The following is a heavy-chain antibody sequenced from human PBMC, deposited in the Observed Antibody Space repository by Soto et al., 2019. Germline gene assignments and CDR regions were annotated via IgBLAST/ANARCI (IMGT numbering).Heavy chain of an antibody. CDR3: AKQLWHPDDAFDI. Sequence: GGSLRLSCAASGFTFSSFAMSWVRQAPGKGLEWVSAISGSGGSTYYADSVKGRFTISRDNSKNTLYLQMNSLRAEDTAVYYCAKQLWHPDDAFDIWGQGTMVTVSS. J-gene: IGHJ3*02. CDR1: GFTFSSFA. D-gene: IGHD5-18*01. V-gene: IGHV3-23*01. CDR2: ISGSGGST.